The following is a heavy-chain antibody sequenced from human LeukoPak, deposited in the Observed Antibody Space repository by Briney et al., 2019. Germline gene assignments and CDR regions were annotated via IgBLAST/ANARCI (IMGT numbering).Heavy chain of an antibody. CDR2: INHSGST. V-gene: IGHV4-39*07. Sequence: SETLSLTCTVSGGSISSSSYYWSWIRQPPGKGLEWIGEINHSGSTNYNPSLKSRVTISVDTSKNQFSLKLSSVTAADTAVYYCARMGRMPYYYMDVWGKGTTVTISS. D-gene: IGHD2-2*01. J-gene: IGHJ6*03. CDR1: GGSISSSSYY. CDR3: ARMGRMPYYYMDV.